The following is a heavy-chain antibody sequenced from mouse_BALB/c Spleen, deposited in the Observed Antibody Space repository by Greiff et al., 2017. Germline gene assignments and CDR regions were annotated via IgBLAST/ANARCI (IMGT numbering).Heavy chain of an antibody. CDR1: GYTFTSYY. J-gene: IGHJ1*01. Sequence: QVQLKESGPELVKPGASVKMSCKASGYTFTSYYIHWVKQRPGQGLEWIGWIYPGDGSTKYNEKFKGKTTLTADKSSSTAYMLLSSLTSEDSAIYFCARRDGNDWYFDVWGAGTTVTVSS. CDR3: ARRDGNDWYFDV. CDR2: IYPGDGST. D-gene: IGHD2-1*01. V-gene: IGHV1S56*01.